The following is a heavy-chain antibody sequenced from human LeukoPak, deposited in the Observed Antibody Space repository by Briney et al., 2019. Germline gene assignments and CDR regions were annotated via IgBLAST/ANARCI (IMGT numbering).Heavy chain of an antibody. CDR2: IGAYNGDT. J-gene: IGHJ4*02. CDR3: TRDHCRGDNCPSFDY. Sequence: ASVKVSCKPSGYTFTSFGISWVRQAPGQGLEWMGWIGAYNGDTNYAQKFQGRVTTTTDTSTSTAYMDLRSLRSDGTAVYYCTRDHCRGDNCPSFDYWGQGTLVTVSS. CDR1: GYTFTSFG. V-gene: IGHV1-18*04. D-gene: IGHD2-15*01.